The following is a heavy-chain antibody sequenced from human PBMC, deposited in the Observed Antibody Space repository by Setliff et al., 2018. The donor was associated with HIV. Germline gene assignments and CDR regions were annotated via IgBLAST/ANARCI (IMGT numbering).Heavy chain of an antibody. Sequence: SETLSLTCAVYGGSFNNYFWTWIRQPPGKGLEWIGEVNHSGSTNYNPSLKSRVTISVDTFKNQVSLKLNSITAADTAIYYCARVRDPNWNYDTDVWGQGTTVTVSS. V-gene: IGHV4-34*01. CDR1: GGSFNNYF. CDR3: ARVRDPNWNYDTDV. D-gene: IGHD1-7*01. J-gene: IGHJ6*02. CDR2: VNHSGST.